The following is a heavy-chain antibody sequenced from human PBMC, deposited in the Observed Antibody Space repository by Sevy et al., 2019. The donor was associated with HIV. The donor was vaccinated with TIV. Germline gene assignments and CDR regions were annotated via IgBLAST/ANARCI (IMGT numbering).Heavy chain of an antibody. CDR1: GFTFGDYA. CDR3: TRWKAAQSIFDY. J-gene: IGHJ4*02. D-gene: IGHD6-13*01. Sequence: GGSLRLSCTASGFTFGDYAMSWVRQAPGKGLEWVAFLKSKAYGGTLDNAASVKGRFTMSRDDSKSIAYLQMNDLKTEDTGVFYCTRWKAAQSIFDYWGQGALVTVSS. V-gene: IGHV3-49*04. CDR2: LKSKAYGGTL.